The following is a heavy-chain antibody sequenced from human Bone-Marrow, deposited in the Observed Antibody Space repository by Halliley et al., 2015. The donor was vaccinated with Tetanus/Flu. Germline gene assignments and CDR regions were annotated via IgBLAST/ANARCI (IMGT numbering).Heavy chain of an antibody. V-gene: IGHV1-58*01. Sequence: WVVVATGTTNYPPHFQGRVTISRDFSTGTAYMELTSLTSEDTAVYYCAAQRDYDHVWGNYGENWGQGTLVTVSS. J-gene: IGHJ1*01. CDR2: VVVATGTT. D-gene: IGHD3-16*01. CDR3: AAQRDYDHVWGNYGEN.